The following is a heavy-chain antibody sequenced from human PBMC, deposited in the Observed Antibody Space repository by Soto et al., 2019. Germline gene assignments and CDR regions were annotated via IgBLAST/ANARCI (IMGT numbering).Heavy chain of an antibody. Sequence: DVQLVESGGGLVKPGGSLRLSCAASGFTFSGHSMNWVRQAPGKGLEWVSSISRSSSYIFYADSVKGRFTISRDNAENSVYLQMNSLRAEDTGVYYCARDYYGSGSDYVDFDYWGQGTLATVSS. CDR2: ISRSSSYI. V-gene: IGHV3-21*03. D-gene: IGHD3-10*01. CDR3: ARDYYGSGSDYVDFDY. CDR1: GFTFSGHS. J-gene: IGHJ4*02.